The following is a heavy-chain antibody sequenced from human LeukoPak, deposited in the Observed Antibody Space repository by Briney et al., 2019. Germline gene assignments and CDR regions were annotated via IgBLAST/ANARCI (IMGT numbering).Heavy chain of an antibody. CDR1: GYSFTSYW. CDR2: IYPGDSDT. D-gene: IGHD6-13*01. CDR3: ARQGYSSSWYGNFDP. V-gene: IGHV5-51*01. J-gene: IGHJ5*02. Sequence: PGESLKISCKGSGYSFTSYWIGWVRQMSGKGLESMGIIYPGDSDTRYSPSFQGQVTISADKSISTAYLQWSSLKASDTAMYYCARQGYSSSWYGNFDPWGQGTLVTVSS.